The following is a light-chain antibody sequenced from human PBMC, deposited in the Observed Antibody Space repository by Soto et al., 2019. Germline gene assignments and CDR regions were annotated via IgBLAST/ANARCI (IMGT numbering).Light chain of an antibody. CDR2: GAS. V-gene: IGKV3-20*01. Sequence: IVSQKSPRTLSLSPGESATLSCRASQSVSISYIAWYQQKPGQAPRLLIYGASSRATGIPDRFSGSGSGTDFTLTISRLEPEDFAVYYCQQYGSSPWTFGQGTKVDIK. J-gene: IGKJ1*01. CDR1: QSVSISY. CDR3: QQYGSSPWT.